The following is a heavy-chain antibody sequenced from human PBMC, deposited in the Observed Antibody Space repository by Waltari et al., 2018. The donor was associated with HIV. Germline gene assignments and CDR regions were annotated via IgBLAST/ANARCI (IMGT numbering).Heavy chain of an antibody. D-gene: IGHD6-6*01. CDR2: ISTSSSAI. CDR3: ARDRTRYYFDS. J-gene: IGHJ4*02. CDR1: GFSFGRHS. V-gene: IGHV3-48*01. Sequence: EVQLVESGGGVVQPGGSLRLSCTASGFSFGRHSMTWVRQAPGKGLEWVSYISTSSSAIFYADSVKGRFTISRDTAKNSLYLQMNSLRAEDTAVYYCARDRTRYYFDSWGQGTLVTVSS.